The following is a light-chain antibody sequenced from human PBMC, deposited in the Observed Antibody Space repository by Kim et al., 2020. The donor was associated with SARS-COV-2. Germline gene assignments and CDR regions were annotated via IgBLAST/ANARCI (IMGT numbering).Light chain of an antibody. J-gene: IGLJ3*02. CDR1: SGYSSYS. Sequence: ASVKFTCTLSSGYSSYSIAWHQQQSQKGPRFLMNLHSDGTHDKGDGIPDRFSGSSSGAERYLTISSLQSEDEADYYCQAWGAGFRVFGGGTQLTVL. V-gene: IGLV4-69*01. CDR2: LHSDGTH. CDR3: QAWGAGFRV.